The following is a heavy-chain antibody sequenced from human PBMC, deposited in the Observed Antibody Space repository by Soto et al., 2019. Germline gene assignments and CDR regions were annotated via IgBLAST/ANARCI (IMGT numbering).Heavy chain of an antibody. V-gene: IGHV4-39*01. CDR2: IYYSGST. CDR3: AGLKYFHSSDYLVN. Sequence: PSETLSLTCTVSGGSISSSSYYWGWIRQPPGKGLEWIGSIYYSGSTHYNPSLKSRVTISVDTSKNQFSLKLSSVTAADTAVYYCAGLKYFHSSDYLVNWGQGTRVTVLL. CDR1: GGSISSSSYY. J-gene: IGHJ4*02. D-gene: IGHD3-22*01.